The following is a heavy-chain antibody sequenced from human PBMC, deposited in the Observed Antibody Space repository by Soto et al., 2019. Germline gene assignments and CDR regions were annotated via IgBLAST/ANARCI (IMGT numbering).Heavy chain of an antibody. Sequence: GGSLRLSCAASGFTFSNAWMNWVRQAPGKGLEWVGRIKSKTDGGTTDYAAPVKGRFTISRDDSKNTLYLQMNSLKTEDTAVYYCTTVSPEWELYYFDYWGQGTLVTVSS. CDR3: TTVSPEWELYYFDY. V-gene: IGHV3-15*07. D-gene: IGHD3-10*01. J-gene: IGHJ4*02. CDR1: GFTFSNAW. CDR2: IKSKTDGGTT.